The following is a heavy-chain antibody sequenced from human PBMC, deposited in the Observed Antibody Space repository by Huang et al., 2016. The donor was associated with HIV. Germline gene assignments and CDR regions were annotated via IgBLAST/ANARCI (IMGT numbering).Heavy chain of an antibody. J-gene: IGHJ2*01. CDR1: GYTFTSYD. CDR3: ARGPGRIDYYDSSGYYSRPYWYFDL. CDR2: RNPNSGNT. D-gene: IGHD3-22*01. V-gene: IGHV1-8*01. Sequence: QVQLVQSGAEVKKPGASVKVSCKASGYTFTSYDINWVRQATGQGLEWMGWRNPNSGNTGYAQKFQGRVTMTRNTSISTAYMELSSLRSEDTAVYYCARGPGRIDYYDSSGYYSRPYWYFDLWGRGTLVTVSS.